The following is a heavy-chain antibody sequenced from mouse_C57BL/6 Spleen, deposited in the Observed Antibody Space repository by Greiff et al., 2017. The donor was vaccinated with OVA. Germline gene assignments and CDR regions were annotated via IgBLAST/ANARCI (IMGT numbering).Heavy chain of an antibody. CDR3: TRPSYYSNYKGAMDY. CDR1: GYTFTDYE. J-gene: IGHJ4*01. Sequence: VQLQQSGAELVRPGASVTLSCKASGYTFTDYEMHWVKQTPVHGLEWIGAIDPETGGTAYNQKFKGKAILTADKSSSTAYMELRSLTSEDSAVYYCTRPSYYSNYKGAMDYWGQGTSVTVSS. V-gene: IGHV1-15*01. D-gene: IGHD2-5*01. CDR2: IDPETGGT.